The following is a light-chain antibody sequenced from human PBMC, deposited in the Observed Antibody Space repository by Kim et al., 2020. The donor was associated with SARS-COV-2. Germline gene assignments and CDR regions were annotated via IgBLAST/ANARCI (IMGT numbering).Light chain of an antibody. CDR3: QSYDSSTRV. CDR2: EDN. V-gene: IGLV6-57*01. J-gene: IGLJ3*02. CDR1: SGSIASNY. Sequence: GKTVTTSCTRSSGSIASNYVQWYQQRPGSSPTTVIYEDNRRPSGVPDRFSGSIDSSSKSASLTISGLKTEDEADYYCQSYDSSTRVFGGGTKVTVL.